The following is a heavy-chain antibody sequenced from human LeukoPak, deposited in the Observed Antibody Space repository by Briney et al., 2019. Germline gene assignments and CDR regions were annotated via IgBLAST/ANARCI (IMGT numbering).Heavy chain of an antibody. Sequence: SVKVSCKASGGTFSSYAISWVRQAPGQGLEWMGGIIPIFGTANYAQKFQGRVTITADESTSTAYMELSSLRSEDTAVYYCARDALRYCGGDCPSSEYFQHWGQGTLVTVSS. D-gene: IGHD2-21*02. V-gene: IGHV1-69*13. CDR2: IIPIFGTA. J-gene: IGHJ1*01. CDR1: GGTFSSYA. CDR3: ARDALRYCGGDCPSSEYFQH.